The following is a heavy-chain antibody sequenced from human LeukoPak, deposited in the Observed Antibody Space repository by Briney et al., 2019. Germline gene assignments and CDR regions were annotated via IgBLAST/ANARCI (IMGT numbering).Heavy chain of an antibody. J-gene: IGHJ4*02. CDR1: GGSVSSGSYY. Sequence: SETLSVTCTVSGGSVSSGSYYWSWIRQPPGKGLEWIGYIYYSGSTNYNPSLKSRVTISVDTSKNQFSLKLSSVTAADTAVYYCARSYGGNIDYWGQGTLVTVSS. V-gene: IGHV4-61*01. CDR2: IYYSGST. CDR3: ARSYGGNIDY. D-gene: IGHD4-23*01.